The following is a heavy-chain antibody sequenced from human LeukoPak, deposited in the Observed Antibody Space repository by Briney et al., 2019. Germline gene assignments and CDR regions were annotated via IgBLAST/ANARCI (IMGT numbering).Heavy chain of an antibody. D-gene: IGHD2-15*01. CDR2: ISSSSSYT. CDR3: ARGKIIVVVVAATLAWDY. Sequence: PGGSLRLSCVASGFTFSDYYMSWIRQAPGKGLEWVSYISSSSSYTNYADSVKGRFTISRDNAKNSLYLQMNSLRAEDTAVYYCARGKIIVVVVAATLAWDYWGQGTLVTVSS. J-gene: IGHJ4*02. CDR1: GFTFSDYY. V-gene: IGHV3-11*06.